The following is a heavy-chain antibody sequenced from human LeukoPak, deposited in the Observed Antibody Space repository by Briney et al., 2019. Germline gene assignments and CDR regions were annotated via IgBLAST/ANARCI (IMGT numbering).Heavy chain of an antibody. J-gene: IGHJ4*02. CDR2: ISYDGSNK. D-gene: IGHD3-10*01. V-gene: IGHV3-30*18. Sequence: GRSLRLSCAASRFTFSSYGMHWVRQAPGKGLEWVAIISYDGSNKYYADSVKGRFTISRDNSKNTLYLQMNSLRAEDTAVYYCAKDPRNYGSVFDYWGQGTLVTVSS. CDR1: RFTFSSYG. CDR3: AKDPRNYGSVFDY.